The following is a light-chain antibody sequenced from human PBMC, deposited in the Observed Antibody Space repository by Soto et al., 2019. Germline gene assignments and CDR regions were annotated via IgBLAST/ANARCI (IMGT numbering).Light chain of an antibody. Sequence: QSVLTQPPSASGSPGQSVTISCTGTSRDIGGYDFVSWYQQHPGKAPKLLIYDVIKRPSGVPDRFSGSKSGNTASLTVSGIQTDDEADYYCSSYGGSNNVLFGGGTKLTVL. CDR2: DVI. CDR3: SSYGGSNNVL. J-gene: IGLJ2*01. V-gene: IGLV2-8*01. CDR1: SRDIGGYDF.